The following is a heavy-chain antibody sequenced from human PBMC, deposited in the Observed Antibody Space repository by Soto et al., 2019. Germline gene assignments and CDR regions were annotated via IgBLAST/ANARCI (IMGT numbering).Heavy chain of an antibody. CDR2: MHASGGT. D-gene: IGHD2-15*01. CDR1: GAPISSNDYF. Sequence: SETLSLTCSVSGAPISSNDYFWTWIRQPPGRGLEFIASMHASGGTYHASSLKSRATMSLDTSKDQFSLKLQSVTAADTGTYYCAAIVVGATRHSDVDHWGQGTLVTVSS. CDR3: AAIVVGATRHSDVDH. J-gene: IGHJ4*02. V-gene: IGHV4-39*01.